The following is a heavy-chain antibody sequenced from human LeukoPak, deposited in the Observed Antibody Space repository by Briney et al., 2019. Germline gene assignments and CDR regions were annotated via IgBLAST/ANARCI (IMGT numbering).Heavy chain of an antibody. Sequence: SETLSLTCTVSGGSISSYYWSWIRQPPGRGLEWIGYIYYSGSTNYKPSVKSRVTISVDTSKNQFSLKLSSVTAADTAVYYCARGGYYGSGNDFRFDPWGQGTLVTVSS. D-gene: IGHD3-10*01. J-gene: IGHJ5*02. V-gene: IGHV4-59*01. CDR2: IYYSGST. CDR3: ARGGYYGSGNDFRFDP. CDR1: GGSISSYY.